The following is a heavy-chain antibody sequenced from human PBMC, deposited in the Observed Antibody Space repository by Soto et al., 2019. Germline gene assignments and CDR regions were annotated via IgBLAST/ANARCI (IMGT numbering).Heavy chain of an antibody. V-gene: IGHV3-7*03. J-gene: IGHJ6*01. CDR3: ASVPGAPGYHGLDV. CDR1: GLTFNKYW. Sequence: PGGSLRLSCAASGLTFNKYWMTWVRQAPGKGLEWVATIKHDGSEKSNLDSVEGRFTISRDNARNSLSLQMNSLRVEDTDVYFCASVPGAPGYHGLDVWGQGTTVSVSS. D-gene: IGHD6-19*01. CDR2: IKHDGSEK.